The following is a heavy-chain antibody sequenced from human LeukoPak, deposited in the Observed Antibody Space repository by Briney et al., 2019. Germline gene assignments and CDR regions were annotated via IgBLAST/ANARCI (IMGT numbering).Heavy chain of an antibody. D-gene: IGHD3-10*01. CDR3: ARRRFGEPTGN. J-gene: IGHJ4*02. CDR1: GGSTRIANYY. Sequence: SETLSLTCTVSGGSTRIANYYWEWIRQPPGKGLEWIGSIYYSGSTYYNPSLKSRVTISVDTSKNQLSLKLSSLTAADTAVYYCARRRFGEPTGNWGQGTLVTVSS. V-gene: IGHV4-39*01. CDR2: IYYSGST.